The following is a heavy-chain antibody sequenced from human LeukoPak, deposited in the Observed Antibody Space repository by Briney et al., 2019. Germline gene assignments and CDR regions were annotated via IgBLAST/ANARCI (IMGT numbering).Heavy chain of an antibody. CDR3: ARVRWLPNNWFDP. Sequence: PSETLSLTCTVSGGSISSSSYYWGWIRQPPGKGLEWIGSIYYSGSTYYNPSLKSRVTISVDTSKNQFSLKLSSVTAADTAVYYCARVRWLPNNWFDPWGQGTLVTVSS. V-gene: IGHV4-39*07. CDR2: IYYSGST. D-gene: IGHD5-24*01. J-gene: IGHJ5*02. CDR1: GGSISSSSYY.